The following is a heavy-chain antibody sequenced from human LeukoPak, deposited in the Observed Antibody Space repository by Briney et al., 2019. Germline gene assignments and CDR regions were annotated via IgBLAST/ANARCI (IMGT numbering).Heavy chain of an antibody. Sequence: SETLSLTCTVSGGSISSGGYYWSWIRQHPGKGLEWIGYIYYSGSTYYNPSLKSRVTISVDTSKDQFPLKLSSVTAADTAVYYCAREVAYYDFWSGYHPHYGMDVWGQGTTVTVSS. V-gene: IGHV4-31*03. J-gene: IGHJ6*02. CDR3: AREVAYYDFWSGYHPHYGMDV. CDR1: GGSISSGGYY. D-gene: IGHD3-3*01. CDR2: IYYSGST.